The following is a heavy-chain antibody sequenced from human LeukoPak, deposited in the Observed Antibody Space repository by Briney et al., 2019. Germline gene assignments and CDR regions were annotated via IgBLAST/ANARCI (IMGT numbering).Heavy chain of an antibody. CDR1: GGSISSYY. CDR3: ASNYYDSSGSDAFDI. J-gene: IGHJ3*02. Sequence: SETLSLTCTVSGGSISSYYWSWIRQPPGKGLEWIGYIYYSGSTNCNSSLKSRVTISVDTSKNQFSLKLSSVTAADTAVYYCASNYYDSSGSDAFDIWGQGTMVTVSS. CDR2: IYYSGST. V-gene: IGHV4-59*01. D-gene: IGHD3-22*01.